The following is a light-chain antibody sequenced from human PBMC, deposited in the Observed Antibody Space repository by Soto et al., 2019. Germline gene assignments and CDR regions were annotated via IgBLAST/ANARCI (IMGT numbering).Light chain of an antibody. CDR3: QQYNDWPRT. Sequence: EIMMTQSPATLSVSPGERATLSCSASQSISSKLAWYQQKPGQAPRLLIYGASTRATGIPARFSGSGSGTEFTLTISSLQSEDFAVYYCQQYNDWPRTFGQGTKVDIK. CDR1: QSISSK. CDR2: GAS. J-gene: IGKJ1*01. V-gene: IGKV3-15*01.